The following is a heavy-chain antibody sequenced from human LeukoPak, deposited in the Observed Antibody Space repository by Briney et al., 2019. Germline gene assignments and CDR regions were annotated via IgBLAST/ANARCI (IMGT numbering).Heavy chain of an antibody. CDR3: ARDKDSSSWPTYYYYYYGMDV. D-gene: IGHD6-13*01. CDR2: ISAYNGNT. Sequence: ASVKVSCKASGYTFTSYGISWVRKAPGQGLEWMGWISAYNGNTNYAQKLQGRVTMTTDTSTSTAYMELRSLGSDDTAVYYCARDKDSSSWPTYYYYYYGMDVWGQGTTVTVSS. J-gene: IGHJ6*02. V-gene: IGHV1-18*01. CDR1: GYTFTSYG.